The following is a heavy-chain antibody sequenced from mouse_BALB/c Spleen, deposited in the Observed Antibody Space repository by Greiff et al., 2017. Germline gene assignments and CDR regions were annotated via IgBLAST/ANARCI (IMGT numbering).Heavy chain of an antibody. CDR3: ARREDYEGGYAMDD. D-gene: IGHD2-4*01. Sequence: QVTLKVSGPGILQPSQTLSLTCSFSGFSLSTSGMRVVWLRQPSGQGREWLGHIYWDDDKRYNPSLKSRSTISKDTSSNQVFLKITSVDTADTATYYCARREDYEGGYAMDDGGQGTSVTVSS. CDR2: IYWDDDK. V-gene: IGHV8-12*01. J-gene: IGHJ4*01. CDR1: GFSLSTSGMR.